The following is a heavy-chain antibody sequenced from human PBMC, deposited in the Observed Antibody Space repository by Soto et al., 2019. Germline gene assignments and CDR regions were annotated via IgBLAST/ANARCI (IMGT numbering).Heavy chain of an antibody. D-gene: IGHD3-10*01. CDR2: MKTGSGGT. Sequence: GASVKTSCRVPGSQFTNHDVSWVRQATGQWLEWMGWMKTGSGGTGYAQKFQGRVTMTRDSTIATAYMELKRLTSDDTAIYHCARMHSLGSLNWFEPWGPEXLVTVSS. J-gene: IGHJ5*01. CDR1: GSQFTNHD. V-gene: IGHV1-8*02. CDR3: ARMHSLGSLNWFEP.